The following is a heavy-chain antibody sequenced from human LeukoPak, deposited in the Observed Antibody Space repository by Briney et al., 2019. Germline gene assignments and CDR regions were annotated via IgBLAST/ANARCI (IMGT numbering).Heavy chain of an antibody. J-gene: IGHJ4*02. CDR2: MNPNSGNT. Sequence: ASVKVSCKAPGYTFTSYDINWVRQATGQGLEGMGWMNPNSGNTGYAQKFQGRVTMPRNTSISTAYMELSSLISEDTAVYYSAGGGPLSYSSSPNWGQGTLVTVSS. V-gene: IGHV1-8*01. CDR3: AGGGPLSYSSSPN. CDR1: GYTFTSYD. D-gene: IGHD6-6*01.